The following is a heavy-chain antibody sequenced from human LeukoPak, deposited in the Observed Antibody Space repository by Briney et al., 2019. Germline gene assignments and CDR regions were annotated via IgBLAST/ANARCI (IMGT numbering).Heavy chain of an antibody. J-gene: IGHJ4*02. V-gene: IGHV3-7*03. CDR3: ARASVADY. CDR2: IKQDGSEK. CDR1: EFTVSSYW. Sequence: GGSLRLSCAASEFTVSSYWMSWVRQAPGKGLEWVANIKQDGSEKYYVDSVKGRFTISRDNAKNSLYLQMNSLRAEDTAVYYCARASVADYWGQGTLVTVSS. D-gene: IGHD4-23*01.